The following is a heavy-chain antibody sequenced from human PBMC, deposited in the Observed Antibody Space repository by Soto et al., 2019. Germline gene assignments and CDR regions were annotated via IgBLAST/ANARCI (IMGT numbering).Heavy chain of an antibody. V-gene: IGHV1-46*02. CDR2: INPSGGTT. CDR3: VRGDVDTTMPFDY. CDR1: GYTFYTYY. J-gene: IGHJ4*02. D-gene: IGHD5-18*01. Sequence: VQLVQSGAEVKKPGASVTISCKASGYTFYTYYIHWVRQAPGQGLEWMGIINPSGGTTDYAQKFKGRVTVTRDTSASTVFMYLSGLRSADTAVYYCVRGDVDTTMPFDYWGQGTLVTVSS.